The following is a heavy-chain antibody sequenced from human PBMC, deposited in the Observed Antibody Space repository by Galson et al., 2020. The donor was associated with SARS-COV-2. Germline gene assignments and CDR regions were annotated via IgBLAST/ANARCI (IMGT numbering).Heavy chain of an antibody. D-gene: IGHD2-2*01. CDR1: GLAFSGSA. CDR3: TIGYCSSANCYRRFDP. CDR2: IKSRGNSYAT. Sequence: SLKIPCAAPGLAFSGSAIHWVHQASGKRLAWVGRIKSRGNSYATAYAAAVKGRFTISRDDSKNTADLQMNSLKTEDTAVYYCTIGYCSSANCYRRFDPWGQGTLVTVSS. V-gene: IGHV3-73*01. J-gene: IGHJ5*02.